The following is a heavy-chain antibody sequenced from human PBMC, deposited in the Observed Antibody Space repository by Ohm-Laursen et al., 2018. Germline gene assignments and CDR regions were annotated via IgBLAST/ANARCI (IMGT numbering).Heavy chain of an antibody. Sequence: ASVKVSCKVSGYTLTDLSIHWVRQAPGKGLEWMGGLDPEDGETLYAQKFQGRVTMTEDRSTDTVYLELSILKSEDTAVYYCATAITRIHLWWNFDYWGQGTLVTVSS. CDR1: GYTLTDLS. CDR3: ATAITRIHLWWNFDY. D-gene: IGHD5-18*01. CDR2: LDPEDGET. J-gene: IGHJ4*02. V-gene: IGHV1-24*01.